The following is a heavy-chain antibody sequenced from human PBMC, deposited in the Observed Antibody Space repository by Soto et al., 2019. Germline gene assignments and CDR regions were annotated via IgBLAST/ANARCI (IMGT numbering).Heavy chain of an antibody. V-gene: IGHV3-30-3*01. CDR1: GFTFSSYA. CDR2: ISYDGTNK. D-gene: IGHD3-10*01. Sequence: QVQLVESGGGVVQPGRSLRLSCAASGFTFSSYAMHWVRQAPGKGLEWVAVISYDGTNKYYAASVKGRFTMSRDNSKNSLYLEMNSLTAEATAVYYCAREAGVYGSGSYGMDVWGQGTTVTVSS. J-gene: IGHJ6*02. CDR3: AREAGVYGSGSYGMDV.